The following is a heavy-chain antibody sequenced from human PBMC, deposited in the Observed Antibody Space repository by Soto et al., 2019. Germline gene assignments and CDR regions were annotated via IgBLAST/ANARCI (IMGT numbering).Heavy chain of an antibody. V-gene: IGHV1-2*04. CDR2: INPNSGGT. D-gene: IGHD4-4*01. Sequence: ASVKVSCKASGYTFTGYYMHWVRQAPGQGLEWMGWINPNSGGTNYAQKFQGWVTMTRDTPISTAYMELSMLRSDDTAVYYCASRVYSNYDDQHAFDIWGQGTMVTVSS. J-gene: IGHJ3*02. CDR1: GYTFTGYY. CDR3: ASRVYSNYDDQHAFDI.